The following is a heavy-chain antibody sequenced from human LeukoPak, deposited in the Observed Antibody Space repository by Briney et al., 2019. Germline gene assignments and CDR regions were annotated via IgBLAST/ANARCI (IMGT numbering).Heavy chain of an antibody. V-gene: IGHV3-30*18. CDR3: AKSRARYCSSTSCYLSPDY. CDR2: ISYDGSNK. Sequence: PGGSLRLSCAASGFTFSSYGMQWVRQAPGKGLEWVAVISYDGSNKYYADSVKGRFTISRDNSKNTLYLQMNSLRAEDTAVYYCAKSRARYCSSTSCYLSPDYWGQGTLVTVSS. D-gene: IGHD2-2*01. CDR1: GFTFSSYG. J-gene: IGHJ4*02.